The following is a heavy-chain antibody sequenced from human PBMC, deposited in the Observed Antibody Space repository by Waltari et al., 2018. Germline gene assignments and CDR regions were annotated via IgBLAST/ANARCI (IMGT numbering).Heavy chain of an antibody. D-gene: IGHD7-27*01. J-gene: IGHJ4*02. V-gene: IGHV3-30-3*01. CDR2: ISLDGSNK. CDR1: GFTFSSYA. CDR3: ASTGVRYFDY. Sequence: QVQLVESGGGVVQPGRSLRLSCAASGFTFSSYAMHWVRQAPGKGLGWGAVISLDGSNKYYADSVKGRFTSSRDNSKNTLYLQMNSLRAEDTAVYYCASTGVRYFDYWGQGTLVTVSS.